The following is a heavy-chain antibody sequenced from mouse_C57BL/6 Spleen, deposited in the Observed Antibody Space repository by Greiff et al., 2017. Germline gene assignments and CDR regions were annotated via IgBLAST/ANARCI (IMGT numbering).Heavy chain of an antibody. J-gene: IGHJ4*01. V-gene: IGHV1-69*01. Sequence: QVQLQQPGAELVMPGASVKLSCKASGYTFTSYWMHWVKQRPGQGLEWIGEIDPSDSYTNYNQKFKGKSTLTVDKSSSTAYMQLSSLTSEDSAVDYCARSPITTVVATGAMGYWGQGTSVTVSS. CDR2: IDPSDSYT. CDR1: GYTFTSYW. D-gene: IGHD1-1*01. CDR3: ARSPITTVVATGAMGY.